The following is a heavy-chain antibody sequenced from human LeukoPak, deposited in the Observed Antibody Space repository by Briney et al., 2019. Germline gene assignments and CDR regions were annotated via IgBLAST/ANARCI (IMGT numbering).Heavy chain of an antibody. CDR1: GGSISSGSYY. CDR3: AREGSAWAYYFDY. V-gene: IGHV4-61*02. J-gene: IGHJ4*02. Sequence: SETLSLTCTVSGGSISSGSYYWRWIRQPAGKGLEWIGRFYTSGSTNYNPSLKSRVTISVDTSKNQFSLNLRSVTAADTAVYYCAREGSAWAYYFDYWGQGTLVTVSS. D-gene: IGHD6-19*01. CDR2: FYTSGST.